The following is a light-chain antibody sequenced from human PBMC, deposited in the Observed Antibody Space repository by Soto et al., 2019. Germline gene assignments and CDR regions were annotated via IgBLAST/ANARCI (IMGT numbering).Light chain of an antibody. CDR2: KAS. CDR3: QQYNSYPT. Sequence: DIQMTQSPSTLSASVGDRVTITCRVSQSISSWLAWYQQKPGKAPKLLIYKASSLESGVPSRFSGSGSGTEFTLTISSLQPDDFATYYCQQYNSYPTFGGGTKVDIK. V-gene: IGKV1-5*03. J-gene: IGKJ4*01. CDR1: QSISSW.